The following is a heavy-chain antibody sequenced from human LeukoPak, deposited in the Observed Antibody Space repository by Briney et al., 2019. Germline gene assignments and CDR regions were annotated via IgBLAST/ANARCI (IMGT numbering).Heavy chain of an antibody. V-gene: IGHV4-38-2*01. CDR1: GYSISRGYY. CDR3: ARAGWIITSGIDY. Sequence: SETLSLTCGVSGYSISRGYYWAWVRQPPGKGLEWIGTIYHTGSTYYTPSLGSRVTISVDTSKNEFSLNLNSVTAADAAVYYCARAGWIITSGIDYWGQGALVTVSS. D-gene: IGHD3-10*01. CDR2: IYHTGST. J-gene: IGHJ4*02.